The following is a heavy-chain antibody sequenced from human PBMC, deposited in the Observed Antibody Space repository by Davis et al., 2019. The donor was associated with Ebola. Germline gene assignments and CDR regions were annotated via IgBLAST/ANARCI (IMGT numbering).Heavy chain of an antibody. J-gene: IGHJ6*02. CDR1: GDSVSSGNGA. CDR3: ARGWFRSYMDV. CDR2: TYYSSKWYN. D-gene: IGHD6-19*01. V-gene: IGHV6-1*01. Sequence: HSQTLSLTCAISGDSVSSGNGAWNWIRQSPSGGLEWLGRTYYSSKWYNDYAVSVKSRITINPDTSKNQFSLLLNSVTPEDTAIYYCARGWFRSYMDVWGQGTTITVSS.